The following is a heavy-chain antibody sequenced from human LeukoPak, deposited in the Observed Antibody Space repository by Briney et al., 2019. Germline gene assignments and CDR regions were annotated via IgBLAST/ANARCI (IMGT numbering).Heavy chain of an antibody. CDR3: ARVPHYIVVVPAPLDP. D-gene: IGHD2-2*01. CDR1: GSTFTIYG. J-gene: IGHJ5*02. Sequence: ASVTLSFKSSGSTFTIYGINWMRQGPGQGLGLMGWMNPNSSNTGYAQKFQGRGTMTRNTSISTAYMELSSLRSEDTAVYYCARVPHYIVVVPAPLDPWGQGTLVTVSS. CDR2: MNPNSSNT. V-gene: IGHV1-8*01.